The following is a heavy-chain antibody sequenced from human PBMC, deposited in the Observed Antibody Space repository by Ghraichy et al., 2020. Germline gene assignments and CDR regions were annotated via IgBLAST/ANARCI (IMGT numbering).Heavy chain of an antibody. CDR3: ARDSSNWYGAFDI. D-gene: IGHD6-13*01. J-gene: IGHJ3*02. CDR2: IYTSGNT. Sequence: GGSLRLSCAASGFTVSSNYMSWVRQAPGKGLEWVSTIYTSGNTYFADSVKGRFTISRDNSKNTLFLQMNNLRAEDTAVYYCARDSSNWYGAFDIWGQGTKVTFSS. CDR1: GFTVSSNY. V-gene: IGHV3-53*01.